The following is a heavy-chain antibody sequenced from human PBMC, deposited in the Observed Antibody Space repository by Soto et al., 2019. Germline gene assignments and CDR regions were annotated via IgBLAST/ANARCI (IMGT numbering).Heavy chain of an antibody. V-gene: IGHV3-30*18. CDR2: ISYDGSNK. CDR1: GFTFSSYG. D-gene: IGHD6-13*01. Sequence: QVQLVESGGGVVQPGRSLRLSCAASGFTFSSYGMHWVRQAPGKGLEWVAVISYDGSNKYYADSVKGRFTISRDNSKNTLYLQMNSLRAEDTAVYYCAKDNQYSSSWYRMYNWFDPWGQGTLVTVSS. J-gene: IGHJ5*02. CDR3: AKDNQYSSSWYRMYNWFDP.